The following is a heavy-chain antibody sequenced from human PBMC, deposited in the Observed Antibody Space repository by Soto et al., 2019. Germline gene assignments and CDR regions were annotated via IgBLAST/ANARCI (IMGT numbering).Heavy chain of an antibody. CDR3: ARAPSRHYGSWSYSLFDD. Sequence: QVQLVQSGAEVKKPGSSVKVSCKASGGTFSSYTISWVRQAPGQGLEWMGRIIPILGIANYAQKFQGRVTITADKGTRTAYMELRSLRSEDTDVYYCARAPSRHYGSWSYSLFDDWCQGTLVTVSS. V-gene: IGHV1-69*02. CDR1: GGTFSSYT. CDR2: IIPILGIA. D-gene: IGHD3-10*01. J-gene: IGHJ4*02.